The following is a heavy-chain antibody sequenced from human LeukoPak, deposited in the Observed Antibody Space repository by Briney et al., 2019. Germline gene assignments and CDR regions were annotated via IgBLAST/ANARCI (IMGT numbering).Heavy chain of an antibody. D-gene: IGHD6-19*01. J-gene: IGHJ4*02. CDR2: ISWNSGSI. Sequence: GRSLRLSCAASGFIFSSYAMHWVRQPPGKGLEWVSGISWNSGSIDYADSVKGRFTISRDNAKNSLYLQMNSLRVEDTAFYYCAKDNRRHYTSGPNPDSLHWGQGALVTVSS. CDR1: GFIFSSYA. CDR3: AKDNRRHYTSGPNPDSLH. V-gene: IGHV3-9*01.